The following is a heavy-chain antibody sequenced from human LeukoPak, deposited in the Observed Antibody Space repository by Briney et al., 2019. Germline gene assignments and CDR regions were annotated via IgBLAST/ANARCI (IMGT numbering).Heavy chain of an antibody. D-gene: IGHD6-13*01. Sequence: GGSLRLSCAASGFTVSSNYMSWVRQAPGKGLEWVSVIYSGGSTYYADSVKGRFTISRDNSKNTLYLQMNSLRAEDTAVYYCAKGRAGSGYSSSWYQGWGQGTLVTVSS. CDR3: AKGRAGSGYSSSWYQG. CDR2: IYSGGST. CDR1: GFTVSSNY. J-gene: IGHJ4*02. V-gene: IGHV3-53*01.